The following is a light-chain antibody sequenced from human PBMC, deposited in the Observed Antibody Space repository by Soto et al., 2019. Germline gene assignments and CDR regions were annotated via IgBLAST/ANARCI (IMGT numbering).Light chain of an antibody. V-gene: IGKV1-6*01. Sequence: AIQMTQSPSSLSASVGDRVTITCRASQGIRNDLGWYQQKPGKAPKLLIYAASSIQSGVPSRFIGSGSGTDYTITISSMQPEDIATYYCLLNYNKPWTFGQATKVEIK. CDR2: AAS. CDR1: QGIRND. CDR3: LLNYNKPWT. J-gene: IGKJ1*01.